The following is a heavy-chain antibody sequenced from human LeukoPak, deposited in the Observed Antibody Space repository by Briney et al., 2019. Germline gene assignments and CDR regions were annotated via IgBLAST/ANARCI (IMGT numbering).Heavy chain of an antibody. J-gene: IGHJ4*02. CDR3: AREPAYCGGDCLFDY. CDR2: INNDGSST. V-gene: IGHV3-74*01. D-gene: IGHD2-21*01. CDR1: GFTFSTYW. Sequence: GGSLRLSCAASGFTFSTYWMHWVRQAPGKGLVWVSRINNDGSSTSYSDSVKGRFTISRDNAKSTLYLQMNSLTAEDTAVCYCAREPAYCGGDCLFDYWGQGTLVTVSS.